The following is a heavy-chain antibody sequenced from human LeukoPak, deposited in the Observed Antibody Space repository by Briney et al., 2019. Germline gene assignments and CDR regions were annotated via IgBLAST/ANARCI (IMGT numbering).Heavy chain of an antibody. V-gene: IGHV1-2*06. Sequence: ASVRVSCTSSGYPFTGHYMHWVRQAPGQGLEWMGRIKPITGDTNYAQKFQGRVSLTRDTSARTAYMDLSSLRFDDTAVYYCARVHTYYYDSSRYIDDAFDIWGQGTLVTVFS. CDR3: ARVHTYYYDSSRYIDDAFDI. J-gene: IGHJ3*02. CDR2: IKPITGDT. CDR1: GYPFTGHY. D-gene: IGHD3-22*01.